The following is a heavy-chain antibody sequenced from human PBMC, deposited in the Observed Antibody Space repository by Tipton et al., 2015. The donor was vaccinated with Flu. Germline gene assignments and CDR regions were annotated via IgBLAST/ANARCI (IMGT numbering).Heavy chain of an antibody. CDR3: ARRDFGNYVSDPKNWFDR. CDR2: IHRYGTT. D-gene: IGHD4-11*01. CDR1: GDSISSDYF. V-gene: IGHV4-38-2*01. J-gene: IGHJ5*02. Sequence: TLSLTCVVSGDSISSDYFWGWIRQPPGKGLEWIATIHRYGTTYYNPSLKSRVTISIDTSKNQFSLEMRSVTAADMAVYYCARRDFGNYVSDPKNWFDRWGQGTLVNVSS.